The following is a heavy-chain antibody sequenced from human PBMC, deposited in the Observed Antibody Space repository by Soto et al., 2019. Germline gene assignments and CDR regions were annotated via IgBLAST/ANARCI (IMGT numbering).Heavy chain of an antibody. V-gene: IGHV1-18*04. J-gene: IGHJ3*01. CDR2: ISAYNGNT. D-gene: IGHD2-2*01. CDR3: ARVECSATSCTFFDV. Sequence: QVQLVQSGAEVKKAGASVKVSCKASGFTLTTYGITWVRQAPGQGLEWMGGISAYNGNTNYAKKVQGRVTMTTDTSTSTAYMELRKLRSDDTAVYHCARVECSATSCTFFDVWGQGTLVTVSS. CDR1: GFTLTTYG.